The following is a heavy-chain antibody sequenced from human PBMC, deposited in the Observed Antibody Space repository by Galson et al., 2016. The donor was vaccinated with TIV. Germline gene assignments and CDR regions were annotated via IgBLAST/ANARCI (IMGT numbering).Heavy chain of an antibody. CDR3: AHFNSQAWESHYIETSGEDAFDL. V-gene: IGHV2-5*02. D-gene: IGHD1-26*01. Sequence: PALVKPTQTLTLTCTFSGFSLSTSGVGVGWIRQPPGKALEWLALIYWDDDKRYSPSLKSRLTITKDTSKNHVVLTMTNMDPVDTATYYCAHFNSQAWESHYIETSGEDAFDLWGQGTMVTVSS. CDR1: GFSLSTSGVG. CDR2: IYWDDDK. J-gene: IGHJ3*01.